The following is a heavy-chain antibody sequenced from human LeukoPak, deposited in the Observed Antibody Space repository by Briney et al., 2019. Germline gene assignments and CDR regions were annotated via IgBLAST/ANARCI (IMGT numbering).Heavy chain of an antibody. J-gene: IGHJ4*02. D-gene: IGHD3-10*01. CDR2: ISASGGDT. CDR1: GFTFSSYG. V-gene: IGHV3-23*01. Sequence: PGGSLRLSCAASGFTFSSYGLSWVRQAPGEGLEWVSAISASGGDTFYADSVKGRFTISRHNSKNTLYLQMNSLRAEDTAVYYCARGAGGDLDYWGQGTLVTVSS. CDR3: ARGAGGDLDY.